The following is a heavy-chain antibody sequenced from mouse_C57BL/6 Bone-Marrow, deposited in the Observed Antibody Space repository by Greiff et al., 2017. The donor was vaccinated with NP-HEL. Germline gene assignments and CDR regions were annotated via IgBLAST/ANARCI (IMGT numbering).Heavy chain of an antibody. CDR3: ARRGIRPYFDY. CDR1: GYTFTSYD. CDR2: IYPRDGST. J-gene: IGHJ2*01. V-gene: IGHV1-85*01. Sequence: QVHVKQSGPELVKPGASVKLSCKASGYTFTSYDINWVKQRPGQGLEWIGWIYPRDGSTKYNEKFKGKATLTVDTSSSTAYMELHSLTSEDSAVYFCARRGIRPYFDYWGQGTTLTVSS.